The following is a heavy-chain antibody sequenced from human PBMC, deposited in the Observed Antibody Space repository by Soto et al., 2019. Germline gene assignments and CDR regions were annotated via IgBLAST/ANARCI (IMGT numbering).Heavy chain of an antibody. J-gene: IGHJ5*02. D-gene: IGHD2-15*01. V-gene: IGHV1-69*04. Sequence: KISCKASGGTFSSYTISWVRQAPGQGLEWMGRIIPILGIANYAQKFQGRVTITADKSTSTAYMELSSLRSEDTAVYYCARDYADCSGGSCYNPWGQGTLVTVSS. CDR3: ARDYADCSGGSCYNP. CDR2: IIPILGIA. CDR1: GGTFSSYT.